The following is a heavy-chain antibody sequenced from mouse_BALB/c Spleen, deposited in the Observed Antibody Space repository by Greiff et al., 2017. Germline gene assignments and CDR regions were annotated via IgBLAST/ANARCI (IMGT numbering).Heavy chain of an antibody. V-gene: IGHV5-6*03. CDR3: ARQGRWSFDY. CDR1: GFTFSSYG. Sequence: DVMLVESGGGLVQPGGSLKLSCAASGFTFSSYGMSWVRQTPDKRLEWVATISSGGSYTYYPDSVKGRFTISRDNAKNTLYLQMSSLKSEDTAMYYCARQGRWSFDYWGQGTTLTVSS. CDR2: ISSGGSYT. D-gene: IGHD2-3*01. J-gene: IGHJ2*01.